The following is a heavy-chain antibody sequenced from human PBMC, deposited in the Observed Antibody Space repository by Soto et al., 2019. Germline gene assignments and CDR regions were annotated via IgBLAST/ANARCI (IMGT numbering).Heavy chain of an antibody. CDR3: ARESEDLTSNFDP. Sequence: GGSLRLSCAASGITFTRYSMNWVRQAPGKGLEWVSSISSTTNYIYYGDSMKGRFTISRDNAKNSLYLEMNSLRAEDTAVYYCARESEDLTSNFDPWGQGTLVTVSS. CDR2: ISSTTNYI. D-gene: IGHD1-7*01. CDR1: GITFTRYS. J-gene: IGHJ5*02. V-gene: IGHV3-21*06.